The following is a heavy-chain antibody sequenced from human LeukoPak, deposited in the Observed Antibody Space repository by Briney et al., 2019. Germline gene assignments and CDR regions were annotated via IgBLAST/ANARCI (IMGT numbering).Heavy chain of an antibody. J-gene: IGHJ4*02. CDR2: INHSGST. CDR3: ARGLRPLGAAA. Sequence: SETLTLSCAVYGGFFSGYYWIWLRQPPGKGLEWVGEINHSGSTNYNPSLKSRVAISVDPSKSQFSLKLGSVTAADTAVYYCARGLRPLGAAAWGQGTLVTVP. V-gene: IGHV4-34*01. CDR1: GGFFSGYY. D-gene: IGHD6-13*01.